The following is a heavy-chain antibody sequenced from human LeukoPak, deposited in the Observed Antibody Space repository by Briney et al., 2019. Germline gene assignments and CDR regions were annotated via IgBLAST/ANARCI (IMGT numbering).Heavy chain of an antibody. Sequence: GRSLRLSCAASGFTFSSYGMHWVRQAPGKGLEWVAVISYDGSNKYYADSVKGRFTISRDNSKNTLYLQMNSLRAEDTAVYYCAVGGSGSLDWGKGTTVTISS. V-gene: IGHV3-30*03. CDR1: GFTFSSYG. J-gene: IGHJ6*04. CDR3: AVGGSGSLD. CDR2: ISYDGSNK. D-gene: IGHD3-22*01.